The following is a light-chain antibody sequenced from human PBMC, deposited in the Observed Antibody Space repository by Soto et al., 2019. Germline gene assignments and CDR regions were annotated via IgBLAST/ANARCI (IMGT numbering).Light chain of an antibody. CDR3: QSFDINVLALI. CDR1: NSNIGACFG. CDR2: SNT. J-gene: IGLJ2*01. Sequence: QSVLTQPPSVSGAPGQRVTISCTGSNSNIGACFGVQWYQQFPRTAPRLLIYSNTNRPSGVPDRFSASKSGTSASLAITVLRAEDEADYYCQSFDINVLALIFGVGTKLTVL. V-gene: IGLV1-40*01.